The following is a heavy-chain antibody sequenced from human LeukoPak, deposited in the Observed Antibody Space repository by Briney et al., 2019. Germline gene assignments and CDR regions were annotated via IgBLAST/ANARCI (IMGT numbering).Heavy chain of an antibody. J-gene: IGHJ4*02. D-gene: IGHD6-13*01. CDR3: ARSYSGSKGIDY. V-gene: IGHV4-31*11. CDR2: IYNSGST. CDR1: GGSFSGYY. Sequence: SETLSLTCAVYGGSFSGYYWSWIRQHPGKGLEWIGYIYNSGSTYYNPSLKSRVTISVDTSKNQFSLKLSSVTAADTAVYYCARSYSGSKGIDYWGQGTLVTVSS.